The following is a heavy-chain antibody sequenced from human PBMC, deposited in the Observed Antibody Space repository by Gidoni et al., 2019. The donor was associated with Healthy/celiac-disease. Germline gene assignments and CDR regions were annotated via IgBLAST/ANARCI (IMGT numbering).Heavy chain of an antibody. J-gene: IGHJ4*02. CDR3: ANSLGMAYSSGWYDLGDY. V-gene: IGHV3-23*01. D-gene: IGHD6-19*01. Sequence: EVQLLESGGGLVQPGGSLRLSCAASGFTFSSYAMSWVRQAPGKGLEWVSAISGSGGSTYYADSVKGRFTISRDNSKNTLYLQMNSLRAEDTAVYYCANSLGMAYSSGWYDLGDYWGQGTLVTVSS. CDR1: GFTFSSYA. CDR2: ISGSGGST.